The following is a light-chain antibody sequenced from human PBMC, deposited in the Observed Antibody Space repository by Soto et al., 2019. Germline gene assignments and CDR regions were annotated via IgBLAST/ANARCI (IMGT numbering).Light chain of an antibody. CDR1: QSISSR. CDR3: QQYNSYLYT. J-gene: IGKJ2*01. CDR2: KAS. V-gene: IGKV1-5*03. Sequence: DIQMTQSPSTLSASVGDRVTITCRASQSISSRLAWYQQKPGKAPKLLIYKASNIESGVPGRFSGSGSGTEFTLTISSLQPDDFATYYCQQYNSYLYTFGQGTKLEIK.